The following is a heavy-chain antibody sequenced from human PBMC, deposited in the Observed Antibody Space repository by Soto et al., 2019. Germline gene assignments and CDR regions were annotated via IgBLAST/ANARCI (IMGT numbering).Heavy chain of an antibody. J-gene: IGHJ6*02. V-gene: IGHV1-18*01. CDR3: ARDEIVVVPAAINPSYYYYGMGV. D-gene: IGHD2-2*01. Sequence: ASVKVSCKASGYTFTSYGISWVRQAPGQGLEWMGWISAYNGDTNYAQKLQGRVTMTTDTSTSTAYMELRSLRSDDTAVYYCARDEIVVVPAAINPSYYYYGMGVWGQGTTATVSS. CDR2: ISAYNGDT. CDR1: GYTFTSYG.